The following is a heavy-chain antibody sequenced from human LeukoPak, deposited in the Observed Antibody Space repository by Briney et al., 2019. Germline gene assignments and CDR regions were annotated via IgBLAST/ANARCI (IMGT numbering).Heavy chain of an antibody. V-gene: IGHV3-21*01. J-gene: IGHJ4*02. CDR2: ISSDGNYI. Sequence: PGGSLRLSCAASEFSFSSYSMNWVRQAPGKGLEWVSSISSDGNYIYYADSVKGRFTISRDNAKNSLYLQMNSLRVEDTAVFYCAREPQAGAYDYWGQGTLVTVSS. CDR3: AREPQAGAYDY. CDR1: EFSFSSYS. D-gene: IGHD6-19*01.